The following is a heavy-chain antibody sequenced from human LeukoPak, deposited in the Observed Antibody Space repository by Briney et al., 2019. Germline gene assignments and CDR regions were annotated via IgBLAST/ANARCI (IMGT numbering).Heavy chain of an antibody. D-gene: IGHD6-13*01. CDR2: IYPGDSDT. Sequence: GESLKISCKGSGYSFTNYWIGWVRQMPGKGLEWVGIIYPGDSDTRYSPSFQGQVTISADKSISTAYLQWSSLKASDSAMYYCARCGTTAAANWFDPWGQGTLLTASS. CDR3: ARCGTTAAANWFDP. V-gene: IGHV5-51*01. J-gene: IGHJ5*02. CDR1: GYSFTNYW.